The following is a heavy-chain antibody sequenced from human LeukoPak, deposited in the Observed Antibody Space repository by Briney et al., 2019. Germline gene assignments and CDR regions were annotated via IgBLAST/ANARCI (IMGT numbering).Heavy chain of an antibody. J-gene: IGHJ6*03. V-gene: IGHV4-4*09. Sequence: SETLSLTCTVSGGSISSYYWSWIRQPPGKGLEWIGYVYTSGSTNYNPSLKSRVTISVDTSKNQFSLKLSSVTAADTAVYYCARGNPLHYYYYYMDVWGKGTTVTVSS. CDR2: VYTSGST. CDR1: GGSISSYY. CDR3: ARGNPLHYYYYYMDV.